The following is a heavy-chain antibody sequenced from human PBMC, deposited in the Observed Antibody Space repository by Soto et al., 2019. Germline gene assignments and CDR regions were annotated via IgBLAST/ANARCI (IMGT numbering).Heavy chain of an antibody. V-gene: IGHV3-21*01. Sequence: GSLRLSCAASGFTFSSYSMNWVRQAPGKGLEWVSSISSSSSYIYYADSVKGRFTISRDNAKNSLYLQMNSLRAEDTAVYYCARDPTIFGVVIVSYMDVWGKGTTVTVSS. CDR1: GFTFSSYS. J-gene: IGHJ6*03. CDR2: ISSSSSYI. CDR3: ARDPTIFGVVIVSYMDV. D-gene: IGHD3-3*01.